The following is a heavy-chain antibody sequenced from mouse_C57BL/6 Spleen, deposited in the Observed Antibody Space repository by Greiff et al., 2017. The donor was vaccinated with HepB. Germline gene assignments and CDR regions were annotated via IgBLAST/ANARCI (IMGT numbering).Heavy chain of an antibody. CDR1: GYTFTDYN. D-gene: IGHD1-1*01. CDR2: INPNNGGT. V-gene: IGHV1-22*01. J-gene: IGHJ2*01. CDR3: APIYYYGSSPNVDY. Sequence: EVQLQQSGPELVKPGASVKMSCKASGYTFTDYNMHWVKQSHGKSLEWIGYINPNNGGTSYNQKFKGKATLTVNKSSSTAYMELRSLTSEDSAVYYCAPIYYYGSSPNVDYWGQGTTLTVSS.